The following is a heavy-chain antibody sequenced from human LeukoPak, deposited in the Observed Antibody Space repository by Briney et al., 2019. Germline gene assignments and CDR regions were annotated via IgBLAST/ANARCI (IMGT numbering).Heavy chain of an antibody. Sequence: PGGSLRLSCAASGFTFSSYAMSWVRQAPGKGLEWVSAISGSGGSTYYADSVKGRFTISRDNSKNTLYLQMNSLRAEDTAVYYCAKVLRFLEWIPDAFDIWGQGTMVTVSS. CDR3: AKVLRFLEWIPDAFDI. CDR2: ISGSGGST. CDR1: GFTFSSYA. V-gene: IGHV3-23*01. J-gene: IGHJ3*02. D-gene: IGHD3-3*01.